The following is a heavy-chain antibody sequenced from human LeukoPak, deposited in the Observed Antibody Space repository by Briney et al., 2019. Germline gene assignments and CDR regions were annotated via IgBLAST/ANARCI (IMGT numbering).Heavy chain of an antibody. CDR2: INHSGST. CDR3: ARTTMAYYYYYMDV. D-gene: IGHD5-18*01. CDR1: AGSFSGYY. J-gene: IGHJ6*03. V-gene: IGHV4-34*01. Sequence: SETLSLTCAVYAGSFSGYYWSWIRQPPGKGLEWIGEINHSGSTNYNPSLKSRVTISVDTSKNQFSLKLSSVTAADTAVYYCARTTMAYYYYYMDVWGKGTTVTVSS.